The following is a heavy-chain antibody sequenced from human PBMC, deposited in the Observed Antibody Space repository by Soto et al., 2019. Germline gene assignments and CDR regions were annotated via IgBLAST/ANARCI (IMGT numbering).Heavy chain of an antibody. Sequence: ASVTVSCQASGYTNTSYYMHWVRQAPGQGLEWMGIINPSGGSTSYAQKFQGRVTMTRDTSTSTVYMELSSLRSEDTAVYYCAREVVGAKYMIDYWGQGTLVTVSS. V-gene: IGHV1-46*01. CDR2: INPSGGST. J-gene: IGHJ4*02. CDR1: GYTNTSYY. D-gene: IGHD2-15*01. CDR3: AREVVGAKYMIDY.